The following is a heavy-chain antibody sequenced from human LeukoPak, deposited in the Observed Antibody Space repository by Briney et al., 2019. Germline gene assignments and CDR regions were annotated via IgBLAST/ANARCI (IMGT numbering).Heavy chain of an antibody. J-gene: IGHJ4*02. CDR3: ARDRNWNYVPFDY. Sequence: GGSLRLSCAASGFTFSSYSMNWVRQAPGKGLEWVSYISSSSSTIYYADSVKGRFTISRDNAKNSLYLQMNSLRAEDTAVYYCARDRNWNYVPFDYWDQGTLVTVSS. D-gene: IGHD1-7*01. CDR2: ISSSSSTI. CDR1: GFTFSSYS. V-gene: IGHV3-48*01.